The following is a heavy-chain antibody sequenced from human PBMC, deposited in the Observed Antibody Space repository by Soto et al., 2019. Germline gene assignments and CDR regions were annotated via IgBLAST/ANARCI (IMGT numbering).Heavy chain of an antibody. V-gene: IGHV1-18*04. D-gene: IGHD5-18*01. Sequence: QVQLVQSGAEVKKPGASVKVSCKASGYTFTSYGISWVRQAPGQGLEWMGWISAYNGNTNYAQKLQVRYTTTTRASTGTAYMELRSLRSDDTAVYYCARDLGGYSYGNYYYYGMDVWGQGTTVTVSS. CDR1: GYTFTSYG. CDR3: ARDLGGYSYGNYYYYGMDV. CDR2: ISAYNGNT. J-gene: IGHJ6*02.